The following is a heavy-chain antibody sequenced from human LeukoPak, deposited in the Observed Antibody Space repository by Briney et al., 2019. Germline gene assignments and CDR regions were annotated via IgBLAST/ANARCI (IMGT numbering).Heavy chain of an antibody. Sequence: GGSLRLSCAASGFPFSSYGMHWVRQAPGKGLEWVAVISYDGSNKYYADSVKGRFTISRDNSKNTLYLQMNSLRAEDTAVYYCAKDPYSSSWYEFDYWGQGTLVTVSS. CDR2: ISYDGSNK. CDR1: GFPFSSYG. J-gene: IGHJ4*02. D-gene: IGHD6-13*01. V-gene: IGHV3-30*18. CDR3: AKDPYSSSWYEFDY.